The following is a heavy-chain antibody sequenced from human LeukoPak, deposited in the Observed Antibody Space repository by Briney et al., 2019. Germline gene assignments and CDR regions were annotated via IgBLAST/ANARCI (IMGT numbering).Heavy chain of an antibody. CDR3: ASAPPGIAAYFDY. CDR1: GFTFSSHW. CDR2: INSDGIST. V-gene: IGHV3-74*03. Sequence: SGGSLRLSCAASGFTFSSHWMHWVRQAPGKGLVWVSRINSDGISTKYADSVKGRFTISRDNAKNTLYLQMNSLRAQDTAVYYCASAPPGIAAYFDYWVQGTLVSVSS. J-gene: IGHJ4*02. D-gene: IGHD6-13*01.